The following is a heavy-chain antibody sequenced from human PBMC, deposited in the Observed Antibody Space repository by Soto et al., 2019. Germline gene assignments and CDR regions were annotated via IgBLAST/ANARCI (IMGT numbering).Heavy chain of an antibody. J-gene: IGHJ4*02. V-gene: IGHV4-39*01. CDR2: IYYSGST. D-gene: IGHD1-26*01. CDR1: GGSISSSSYY. Sequence: SETLSLTCTVSGGSISSSSYYWGWIRQPPGKGLEWIGNIYYSGSTYYNPSLKSRVTISVDTSKNQFSLKLSSVTAADTAVYYCTRGLFSGSSYSGSWYYFDSWGQGTMVTSPQ. CDR3: TRGLFSGSSYSGSWYYFDS.